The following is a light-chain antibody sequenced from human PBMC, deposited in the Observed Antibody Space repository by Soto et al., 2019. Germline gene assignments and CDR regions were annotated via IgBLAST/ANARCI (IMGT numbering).Light chain of an antibody. Sequence: AIQMTQSPSSLSASVGDRVTMTCRASQGINNELAWYQQKPGKAPKLLIYAASNLHSGVPSRFSGSVSGTDFALTISSLQPEDFATYFCLHDYNYPRTFGQGTKVE. J-gene: IGKJ1*01. CDR1: QGINNE. CDR2: AAS. V-gene: IGKV1-6*01. CDR3: LHDYNYPRT.